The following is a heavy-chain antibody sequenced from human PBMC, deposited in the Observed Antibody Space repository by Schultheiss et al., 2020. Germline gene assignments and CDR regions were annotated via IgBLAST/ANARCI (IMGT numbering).Heavy chain of an antibody. Sequence: SETLSLTCTVSGGSISSSSYYWGWIRQPPGKGLEWIGSIYYSGSTYYNPSLKSRVTISVDTSKNQFSLKLSSVTAADTAVYYCARGRGDYVYPFPGNWFDPWGQGTLVTVSS. CDR2: IYYSGST. V-gene: IGHV4-39*01. CDR3: ARGRGDYVYPFPGNWFDP. J-gene: IGHJ5*02. D-gene: IGHD4-17*01. CDR1: GGSISSSSYY.